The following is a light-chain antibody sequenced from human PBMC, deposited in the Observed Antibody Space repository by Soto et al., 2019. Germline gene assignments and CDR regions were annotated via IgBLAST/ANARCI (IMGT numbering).Light chain of an antibody. CDR1: QSISSW. J-gene: IGKJ1*01. V-gene: IGKV1-5*03. Sequence: DIQMTQSPSTLSASVGDRVTITFRASQSISSWLAWYQQKPGKAPKLMIYKASSLESGVPSRFSGSGSGTEVTLTISSLEPDDFATYYCQQYNSFSLTCRQGPKLEIK. CDR3: QQYNSFSLT. CDR2: KAS.